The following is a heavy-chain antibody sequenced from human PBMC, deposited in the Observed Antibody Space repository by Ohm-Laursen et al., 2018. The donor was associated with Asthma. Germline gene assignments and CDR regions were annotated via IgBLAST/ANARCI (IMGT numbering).Heavy chain of an antibody. D-gene: IGHD4-17*01. CDR3: ARDGTTRNAFDI. CDR2: INPSGGST. CDR1: GYTFTSYY. V-gene: IGHV1-46*01. Sequence: VSSVKVSCKASGYTFTSYYMHWVRQAPGQGLEWMGIINPSGGSTSYAQKFQGRVTMTRDTSTSTVYMELSSLRSEDTAVYYCARDGTTRNAFDIWGQGTMVTVSS. J-gene: IGHJ3*02.